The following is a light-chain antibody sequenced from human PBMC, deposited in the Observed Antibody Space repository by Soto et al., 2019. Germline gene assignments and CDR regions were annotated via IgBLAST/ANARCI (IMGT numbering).Light chain of an antibody. CDR1: QSLLQRNGYNY. Sequence: DIVITLSPLSLPVTPGEPASISCSSSQSLLQRNGYNYLDWYLQKPGQSPQLLIYLGSHRASGVPDRFSGSGSGTDFTLKISRVEAEDVGIYYCMQGLQTHTFGGGTKVDIK. CDR3: MQGLQTHT. V-gene: IGKV2-28*01. CDR2: LGS. J-gene: IGKJ4*01.